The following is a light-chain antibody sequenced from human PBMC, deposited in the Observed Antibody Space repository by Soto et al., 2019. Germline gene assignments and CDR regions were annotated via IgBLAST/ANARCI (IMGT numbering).Light chain of an antibody. CDR3: QQSYSIPYT. Sequence: DIQMTQSPSSVSASVGDRVTITCRASQSISNYLNWYQQKPGKAPKLLIYAASSLQSGVPSRFSGSGSGTDFTFTISSLQPEDFATYYCQQSYSIPYTFGQGTKLAIK. CDR2: AAS. V-gene: IGKV1-39*01. CDR1: QSISNY. J-gene: IGKJ2*01.